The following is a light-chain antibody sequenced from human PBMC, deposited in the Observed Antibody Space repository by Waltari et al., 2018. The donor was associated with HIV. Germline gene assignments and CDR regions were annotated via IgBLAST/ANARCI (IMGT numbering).Light chain of an antibody. V-gene: IGLV2-23*02. Sequence: QSALTQPASVSGSPGQSITISCTGSSRDVGTYNYITWYQQHPGTVPKLIIYDVKERPSCVSDRFSGPKSCTTASLTISGLQAEDEADYYCCSFANPNFLFGSGTKVTVL. CDR2: DVK. J-gene: IGLJ1*01. CDR3: CSFANPNFL. CDR1: SRDVGTYNY.